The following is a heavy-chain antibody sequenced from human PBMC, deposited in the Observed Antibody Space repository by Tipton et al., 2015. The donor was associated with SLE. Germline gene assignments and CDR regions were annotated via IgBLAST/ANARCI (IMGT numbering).Heavy chain of an antibody. CDR2: ISAYNGNT. J-gene: IGHJ5*02. V-gene: IGHV1-18*01. CDR3: ARDSIPMVRGVIMTWVDP. D-gene: IGHD3-10*01. Sequence: QVQLVQSGAEVKKPGASVKVSCKASGYTFTSYGISWVRQAPGQGLEWMGWISAYNGNTNYAQKLQGRLTMTTDTSTSTAYMELRSLRSDDTAVYYCARDSIPMVRGVIMTWVDPWGQGTLVTVSS. CDR1: GYTFTSYG.